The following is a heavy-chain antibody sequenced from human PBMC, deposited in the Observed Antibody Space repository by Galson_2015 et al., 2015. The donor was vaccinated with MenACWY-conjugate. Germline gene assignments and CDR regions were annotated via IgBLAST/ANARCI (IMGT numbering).Heavy chain of an antibody. V-gene: IGHV5-51*01. CDR3: ARPPSVVTAEMGIDY. J-gene: IGHJ4*02. CDR1: GYSFPSYW. CDR2: IYPGYSET. Sequence: QSGAEGKKPVESLQISLKGSGYSFPSYWAGWGRQTPGKGLEWMGIIYPGYSETRYSPPFQGRVTISADKSNSTAYLQWSSLKPSAAAMYYCARPPSVVTAEMGIDYWGQGTLVTVSS. D-gene: IGHD2-21*02.